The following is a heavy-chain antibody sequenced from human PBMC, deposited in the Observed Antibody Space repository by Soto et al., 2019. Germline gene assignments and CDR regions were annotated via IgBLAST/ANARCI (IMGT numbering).Heavy chain of an antibody. J-gene: IGHJ4*02. CDR3: GRVPHYGSGKAFDY. CDR1: GFTFSNYG. D-gene: IGHD3-10*01. V-gene: IGHV3-33*01. CDR2: IWYDGSDK. Sequence: QVQLVESGGGVVQPGRTLRLSCAASGFTFSNYGMHWVRQAPGEGLEWVALIWYDGSDKYYEESVKGRFTISRDNSKNTLYRQINGLRVEDTAVYYCGRVPHYGSGKAFDYWGQGTLVTVSS.